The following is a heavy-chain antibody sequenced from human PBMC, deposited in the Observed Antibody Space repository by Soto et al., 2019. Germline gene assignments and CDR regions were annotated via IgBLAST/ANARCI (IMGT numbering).Heavy chain of an antibody. J-gene: IGHJ5*02. CDR3: AGLFGSGWSGLDP. CDR1: GYMFSTNW. Sequence: GESLKISCKGSGYMFSTNWIAWVRQMPGKGLEWMGIIYPSDSDTRYSPSFEGQVTISADKSISTAYLQWSSLKASDTAIYHCAGLFGSGWSGLDPWGQGTLVTVSS. CDR2: IYPSDSDT. D-gene: IGHD6-13*01. V-gene: IGHV5-51*01.